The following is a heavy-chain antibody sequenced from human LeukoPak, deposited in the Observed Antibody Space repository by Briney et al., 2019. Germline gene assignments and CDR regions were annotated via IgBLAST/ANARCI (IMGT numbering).Heavy chain of an antibody. J-gene: IGHJ4*02. CDR2: ISGSGGST. Sequence: GGSLRLSCAASGFTFSSYAMSWVRQAPGKGLEWVSAISGSGGSTHYADSVKGRFTISRDNTKNTLYLQMNSLRAEDTAVYYCAKGVPHVFWGGPTLFNYFDYWGQGTRVTVSS. D-gene: IGHD3-3*01. V-gene: IGHV3-23*01. CDR1: GFTFSSYA. CDR3: AKGVPHVFWGGPTLFNYFDY.